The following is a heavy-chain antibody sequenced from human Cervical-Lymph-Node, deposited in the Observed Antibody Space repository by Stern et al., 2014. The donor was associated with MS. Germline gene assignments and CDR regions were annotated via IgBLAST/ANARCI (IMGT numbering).Heavy chain of an antibody. V-gene: IGHV5-51*03. J-gene: IGHJ4*02. CDR3: ARRMPPDY. D-gene: IGHD2-2*01. CDR2: IYPRDPDI. CDR1: GYTFTDYW. Sequence: EVQLEESGAEVRKPGESLKISCKASGYTFTDYWIGWVRQMPGKGLEWMGIIYPRDPDITYSPSFPGQVNISADRAITTTYLQWSSLRASDTAIYYCARRMPPDYWGQGTLVTVSS.